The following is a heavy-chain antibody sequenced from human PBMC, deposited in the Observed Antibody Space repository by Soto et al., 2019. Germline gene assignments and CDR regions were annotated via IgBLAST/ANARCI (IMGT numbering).Heavy chain of an antibody. Sequence: QLQLQESGPGLVKPSETLSLTCTVSGGSISSSSYYWGWIRQPPGKGLEWIGSIYYSGSTYYNPSLKSRVTISVDTSKNQFSLKLSSVTAADTAVYYCASPPVPAAMWYYFDYWGQGTLVTVSS. D-gene: IGHD2-2*01. CDR2: IYYSGST. J-gene: IGHJ4*02. V-gene: IGHV4-39*01. CDR1: GGSISSSSYY. CDR3: ASPPVPAAMWYYFDY.